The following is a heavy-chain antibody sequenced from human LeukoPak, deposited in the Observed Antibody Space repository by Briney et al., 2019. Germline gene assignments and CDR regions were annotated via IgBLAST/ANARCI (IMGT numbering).Heavy chain of an antibody. J-gene: IGHJ4*02. D-gene: IGHD6-6*01. CDR3: ATLIRGTAASPDY. V-gene: IGHV4-39*01. CDR1: GGSISSSSYY. Sequence: SGTLSLTCAVSGGSISSSSYYWGWIRQPPGKGLEWIGSIYYSGSTYYNPSLKSRVTISVDTSKNQFSLKLSSVTAADTAVYYCATLIRGTAASPDYWGQGTLVTVSS. CDR2: IYYSGST.